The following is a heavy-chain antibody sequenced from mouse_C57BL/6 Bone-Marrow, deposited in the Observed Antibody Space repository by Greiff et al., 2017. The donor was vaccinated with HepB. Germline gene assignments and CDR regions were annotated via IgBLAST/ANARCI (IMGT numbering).Heavy chain of an antibody. J-gene: IGHJ3*01. Sequence: EVQLQQSGPELVKPGASVKISCKASGYSFTDYNMTWVKQSNGKSLEWIGVINPNYGTTSYNQKFKGKATLTVDHSSSTSYMQLNSLTSEDSAFYYCARSRSNYGTIAYWGQGTLVTVSA. CDR2: INPNYGTT. CDR3: ARSRSNYGTIAY. V-gene: IGHV1-39*01. D-gene: IGHD2-5*01. CDR1: GYSFTDYN.